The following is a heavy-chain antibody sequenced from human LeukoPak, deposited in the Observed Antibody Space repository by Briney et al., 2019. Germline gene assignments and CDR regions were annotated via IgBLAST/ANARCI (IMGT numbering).Heavy chain of an antibody. CDR3: ARGGDGYNSVDFDY. CDR1: GFTFSSYW. D-gene: IGHD5-24*01. J-gene: IGHJ4*02. CDR2: IKQDGSEK. V-gene: IGHV3-7*01. Sequence: GGSLRLSCAASGFTFSSYWMSWVRQAPGKGLVWVANIKQDGSEKYYVDSVKGRFTISRDNAKNSLYLQMNSLRAEDTAVYYCARGGDGYNSVDFDYWGQGTLVTVSS.